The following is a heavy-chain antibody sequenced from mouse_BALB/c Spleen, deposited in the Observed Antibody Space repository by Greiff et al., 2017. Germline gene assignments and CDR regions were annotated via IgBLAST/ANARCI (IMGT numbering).Heavy chain of an antibody. CDR1: GFTFSNYW. CDR2: IRLKSNNYAT. V-gene: IGHV6-6*02. CDR3: TRDYYGSSYEAMDY. J-gene: IGHJ4*01. Sequence: EGQRVESGGGLVQPGGSMKLSCVASGFTFSNYWMNWVRQSPEKGLEWVAEIRLKSNNYATHYAESVKGRFTISRDDSKSSVYLQMNNLRAEDTGIYYCTRDYYGSSYEAMDYWGQGTSVTVSS. D-gene: IGHD1-1*01.